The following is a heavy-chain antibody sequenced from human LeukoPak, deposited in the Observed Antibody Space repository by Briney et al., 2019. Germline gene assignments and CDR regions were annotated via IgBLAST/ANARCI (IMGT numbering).Heavy chain of an antibody. Sequence: SETLPLTCTVSGGSTSSHYWSWIRQPAGKGLEWIGRIYTSGSTNYNPSLKSRVTISVDTSKNQFSLKLSSVTAADTAVYYCARQKWELSYYYGMDVWGQGTTVTVSS. V-gene: IGHV4-4*07. CDR3: ARQKWELSYYYGMDV. CDR1: GGSTSSHY. CDR2: IYTSGST. J-gene: IGHJ6*02. D-gene: IGHD1-26*01.